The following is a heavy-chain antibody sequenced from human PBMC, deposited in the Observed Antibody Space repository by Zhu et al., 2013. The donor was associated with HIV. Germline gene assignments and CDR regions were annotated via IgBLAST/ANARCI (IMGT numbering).Heavy chain of an antibody. V-gene: IGHV1-69*01. Sequence: QVQLVQSGAEVKKPGSSVKVSCKASGGTFSSYAISWVRQAPGQGLEWMGGIIPIFGTANYAQKFQGRVTITADESTSTAYMELSSLRSEDTAVYYCARADIVVVPAAMSYYGMDVWGQGDHGSPSP. CDR2: IIPIFGTA. D-gene: IGHD2-2*01. J-gene: IGHJ6*02. CDR3: ARADIVVVPAAMSYYGMDV. CDR1: GGTFSSYA.